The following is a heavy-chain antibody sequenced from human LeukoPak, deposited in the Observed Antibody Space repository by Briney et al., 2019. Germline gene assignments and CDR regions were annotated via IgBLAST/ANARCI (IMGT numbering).Heavy chain of an antibody. CDR1: GGSIESYY. CDR2: IAASGTT. V-gene: IGHV4-4*08. CDR3: ARAGAWQIDP. J-gene: IGHJ5*02. D-gene: IGHD3-10*01. Sequence: SETLSLTCSVSGGSIESYYWSWIRQPPGKGLEFIGYIAASGTTKHNPSLKSRVTLSMDTSKNQFFLRLTSVTAADTAVYYCARAGAWQIDPWGQGTLVTVSS.